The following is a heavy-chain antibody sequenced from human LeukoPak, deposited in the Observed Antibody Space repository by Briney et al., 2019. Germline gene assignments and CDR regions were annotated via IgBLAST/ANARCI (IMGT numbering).Heavy chain of an antibody. V-gene: IGHV3-7*01. CDR2: IKPDGTEM. CDR1: GFTFSSYS. Sequence: PGGSLRLSCAASGFTFSSYSMNWVRQAPGKGLEWVANIKPDGTEMYYLHSVKGRFTISRGNSKNSVYLEMDNLRVEDTGVYYCARGSSTWYDGSDRFDPWGQGTLVTVSS. CDR3: ARGSSTWYDGSDRFDP. D-gene: IGHD6-13*01. J-gene: IGHJ5*02.